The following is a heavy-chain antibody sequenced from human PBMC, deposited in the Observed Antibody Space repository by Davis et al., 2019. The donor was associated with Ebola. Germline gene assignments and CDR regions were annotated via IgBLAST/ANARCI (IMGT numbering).Heavy chain of an antibody. CDR3: ARGGVAYSDLDY. CDR2: INPNSGNT. J-gene: IGHJ4*02. CDR1: GYTFTAYY. Sequence: ASVKVSCKTSGYTFTAYYMHWVRQAPGQGLEWMGRINPNSGNTGYAQKFQGRVTMTRENSMSTAYMELRSLRSEDTAVYFCARGGVAYSDLDYWGQGTLVAVSS. V-gene: IGHV1-8*02. D-gene: IGHD2-21*01.